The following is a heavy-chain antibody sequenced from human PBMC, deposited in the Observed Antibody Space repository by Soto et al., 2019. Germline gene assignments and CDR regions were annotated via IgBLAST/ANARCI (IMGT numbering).Heavy chain of an antibody. CDR2: INPYNANT. J-gene: IGHJ3*02. D-gene: IGHD3-16*01. CDR1: GYPFTNHG. V-gene: IGHV1-18*04. Sequence: QVQLVQSGTEVKKPGASVKVSCKTSGYPFTNHGINWVRQAPGQGLEWMGWINPYNANTNYAQKLQGRVTMTTDTSTTTAYMDLRSLTSDDTAVYYCARDRVAGIWGDAFDIWGQGTVVTVSS. CDR3: ARDRVAGIWGDAFDI.